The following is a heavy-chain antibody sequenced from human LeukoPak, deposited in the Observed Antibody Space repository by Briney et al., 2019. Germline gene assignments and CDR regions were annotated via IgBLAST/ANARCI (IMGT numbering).Heavy chain of an antibody. D-gene: IGHD2-15*01. CDR2: IWYDGSNK. Sequence: GRSLRLSCAASGFTFSSYGMHWVRQAPGKGLEWVAVIWYDGSNKYYADSVKGRFTISRDNSKKTLYLQMNSLRAEDTAVYYCARDCGGGSCDAFDIWGQGTMVTVSS. CDR3: ARDCGGGSCDAFDI. CDR1: GFTFSSYG. V-gene: IGHV3-33*01. J-gene: IGHJ3*02.